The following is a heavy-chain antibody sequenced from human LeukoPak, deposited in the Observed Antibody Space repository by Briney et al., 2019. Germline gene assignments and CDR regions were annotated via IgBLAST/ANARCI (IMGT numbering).Heavy chain of an antibody. D-gene: IGHD2-21*01. CDR2: IYYSGST. J-gene: IGHJ3*02. CDR1: GGSISSYY. CDR3: ARMWRAFDI. V-gene: IGHV4-59*08. Sequence: SETLSLTCTVSGGSISSYYWSWIRQPPGKGLEWIGYIYYSGSTNYNPSLKSRVTLSIATSKNQFSLKLSSVTAADTAVYYCARMWRAFDIWGQGTMVTVSS.